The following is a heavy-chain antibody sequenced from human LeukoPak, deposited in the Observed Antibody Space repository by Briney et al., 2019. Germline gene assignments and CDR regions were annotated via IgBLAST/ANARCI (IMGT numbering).Heavy chain of an antibody. CDR3: ANRNPHTGYFFDY. J-gene: IGHJ4*02. D-gene: IGHD1-14*01. V-gene: IGHV3-23*01. CDR2: ISGSGGNT. Sequence: TGGSLRLSCAASGFTFSSYAVSWVRQAPGQGLEWVSTISGSGGNTYYADSVKGRFTISRDNSNNTLYLQMNSLRAEDTAVYYCANRNPHTGYFFDYWGQGTLVTVSS. CDR1: GFTFSSYA.